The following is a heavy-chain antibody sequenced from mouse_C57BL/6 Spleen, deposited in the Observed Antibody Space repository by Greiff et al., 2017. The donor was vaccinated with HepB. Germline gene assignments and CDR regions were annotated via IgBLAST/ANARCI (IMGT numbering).Heavy chain of an antibody. CDR2: ISSGSSTI. J-gene: IGHJ1*03. CDR3: ARGSSYWYFDV. D-gene: IGHD1-1*01. CDR1: GFTFSDYG. Sequence: EVQLQESGGGLVKPGGSLKLSCAASGFTFSDYGMHWVRQAPEKGLEWVAYISSGSSTIYYADTVKGRFTISRDNAKNTLFLQMTSLRSDDTAMYYCARGSSYWYFDVWGTGTTVTVSS. V-gene: IGHV5-17*01.